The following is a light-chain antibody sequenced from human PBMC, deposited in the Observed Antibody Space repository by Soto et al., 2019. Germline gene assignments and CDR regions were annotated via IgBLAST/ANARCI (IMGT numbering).Light chain of an antibody. CDR2: DVS. CDR1: SSDVGGYNY. V-gene: IGLV2-14*01. CDR3: CYYTTRNTRQIV. Sequence: QSVLTQPASVSGSPGQSITISCTGTSSDVGGYNYVSWYQQHPGKAPKFMIYDVSNRPSGVSNRFSGSKSGNTASLTISGLQAEDEADYYCCYYTTRNTRQIVFGTGTKVTVL. J-gene: IGLJ1*01.